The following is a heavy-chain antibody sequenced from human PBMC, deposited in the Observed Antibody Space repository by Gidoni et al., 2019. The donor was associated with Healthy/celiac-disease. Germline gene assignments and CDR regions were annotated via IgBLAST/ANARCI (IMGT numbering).Heavy chain of an antibody. CDR2: IYWDDDK. Sequence: QITLKESGPTLVKPTQTLTLTCTFSGFSLSTSVVGVGWIRQPPGKALEWLALIYWDDDKRYSPSLKSRLTITKDTSKNQVVLTMTNMDPVDTATYYCAHSLYYYGSGSYYRWFDPWGQGTLVTVSS. J-gene: IGHJ5*02. V-gene: IGHV2-5*02. CDR1: GFSLSTSVVG. CDR3: AHSLYYYGSGSYYRWFDP. D-gene: IGHD3-10*01.